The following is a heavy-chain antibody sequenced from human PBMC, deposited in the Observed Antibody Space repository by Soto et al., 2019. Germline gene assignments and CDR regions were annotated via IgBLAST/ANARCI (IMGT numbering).Heavy chain of an antibody. CDR2: FDPEDGET. J-gene: IGHJ4*02. V-gene: IGHV1-24*01. CDR3: ATDPPGYCSSTSCYLLGY. Sequence: GASVKVSCKVSGYTLTELSMHWVRQAPGKRLEWMGGFDPEDGETIYAQKFQGRVTMTEDTSTDTAYMELSSLRSEDTAVYYCATDPPGYCSSTSCYLLGYWGQGTLVTVSS. CDR1: GYTLTELS. D-gene: IGHD2-2*01.